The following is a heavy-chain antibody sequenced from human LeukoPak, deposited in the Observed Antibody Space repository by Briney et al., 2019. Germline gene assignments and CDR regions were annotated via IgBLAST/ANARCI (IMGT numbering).Heavy chain of an antibody. CDR2: TKQDGSEN. D-gene: IGHD3-9*01. Sequence: PWGSLTLSCAASGFTFSRYWMSWVRQAPGKGLDSLATTKQDGSENYYVDSVKGRFTISRDNAKNSLSLQMNSLRAEDTAVYYGAKSGLRYFGCPDYGGQGALVIVSS. CDR3: AKSGLRYFGCPDY. J-gene: IGHJ4*02. CDR1: GFTFSRYW. V-gene: IGHV3-7*05.